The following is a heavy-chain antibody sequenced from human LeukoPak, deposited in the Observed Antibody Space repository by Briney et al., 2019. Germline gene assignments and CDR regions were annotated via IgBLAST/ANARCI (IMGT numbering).Heavy chain of an antibody. D-gene: IGHD6-25*01. V-gene: IGHV4-4*07. CDR2: IYTSGST. CDR1: GGSISSYY. CDR3: ARSLGSGDYFDY. Sequence: SETLSLTCTVSGGSISSYYWSWIRQPAGKGLEWIGRIYTSGSTNYNPSLKSRVTLSVDTSKNQFSLKLSSVAAADTAVYYCARSLGSGDYFDYWGQGTLVTVSS. J-gene: IGHJ4*02.